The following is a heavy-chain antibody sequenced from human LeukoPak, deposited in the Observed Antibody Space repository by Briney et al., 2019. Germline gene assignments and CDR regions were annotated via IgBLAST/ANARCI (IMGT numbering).Heavy chain of an antibody. Sequence: SETLSLTCAVYGGSFSGYYWSWIRQPPGKGLGWIGEINHSGSTNYNPSLKSRVTISVDTSKNQFSLKLSSVTAADTAVYYCAREPIVVVPAATPGGVDYWGQGTLVTVSS. D-gene: IGHD2-2*01. CDR3: AREPIVVVPAATPGGVDY. CDR1: GGSFSGYY. J-gene: IGHJ4*02. CDR2: INHSGST. V-gene: IGHV4-34*01.